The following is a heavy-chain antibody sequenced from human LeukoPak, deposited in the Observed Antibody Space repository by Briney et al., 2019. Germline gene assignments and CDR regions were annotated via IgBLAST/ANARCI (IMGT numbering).Heavy chain of an antibody. J-gene: IGHJ6*04. CDR3: AKAMPLTVAGPPMDV. D-gene: IGHD6-19*01. CDR2: IKQDGSEK. CDR1: GFTFSSYW. Sequence: GGSLRLSCAASGFTFSSYWMSWVRQAPGKGLEWVANIKQDGSEKYYVDSVKGRFTVSRDNARNTLYLEMNSLRDDDTAVYYCAKAMPLTVAGPPMDVWGRGTTVTISS. V-gene: IGHV3-7*01.